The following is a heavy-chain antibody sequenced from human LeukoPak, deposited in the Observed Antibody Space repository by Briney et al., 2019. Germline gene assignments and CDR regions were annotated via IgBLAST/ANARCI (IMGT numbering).Heavy chain of an antibody. CDR2: INSDGSST. CDR1: GFTFSSYW. CDR3: AREADFWSGYYGTSDGDAFDI. V-gene: IGHV3-74*01. D-gene: IGHD3-3*01. J-gene: IGHJ3*02. Sequence: GGSLRLSCAASGFTFSSYWMHWVRQAPGKGLVWVSRINSDGSSTSYADSVKGRFTISRDNAKNTLYLQMNSLRAEDTAVYYCAREADFWSGYYGTSDGDAFDIWGQGTMATVSS.